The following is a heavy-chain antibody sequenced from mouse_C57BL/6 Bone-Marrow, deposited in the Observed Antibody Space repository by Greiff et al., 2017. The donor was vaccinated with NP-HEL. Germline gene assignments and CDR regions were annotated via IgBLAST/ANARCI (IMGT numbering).Heavy chain of an antibody. J-gene: IGHJ3*01. CDR2: INPSSGYT. CDR3: ASSGNSSWFAY. CDR1: GYTFTSYW. Sequence: QVQLKESGAELAKPGASVKLSCKASGYTFTSYWMHWVKQRPRQGLEWIGYINPSSGYTKYNQKFKDKATLTADKSSSTAYMQLSSLTYEDSAVYYCASSGNSSWFAYWGQGTLVTVSA. V-gene: IGHV1-7*01.